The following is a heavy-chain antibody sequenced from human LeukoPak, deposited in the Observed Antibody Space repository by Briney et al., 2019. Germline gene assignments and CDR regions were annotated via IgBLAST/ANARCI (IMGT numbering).Heavy chain of an antibody. D-gene: IGHD4-11*01. Sequence: GGGPRLSCVASGFTFIKAWVSWGRQALGEGGGWVGRIKSKSVGGTRDFAAPVKGRFSISRDDSKNTLYLQMNSLKTEDTAVYYCAAGYGNSDFDFWGQGTLVTVSS. CDR3: AAGYGNSDFDF. CDR1: GFTFIKAW. J-gene: IGHJ4*02. V-gene: IGHV3-15*01. CDR2: IKSKSVGGTR.